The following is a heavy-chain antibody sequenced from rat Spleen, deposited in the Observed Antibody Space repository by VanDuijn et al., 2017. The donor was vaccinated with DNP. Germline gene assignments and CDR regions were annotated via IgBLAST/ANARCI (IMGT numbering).Heavy chain of an antibody. Sequence: EVQLVESGGDLVQPGRSLKLFCAASGFTFSDYNMAWVRQGPKKGLEWVATINYDGTKTDYRDSVKGRFTVSRDNAKNTLYLQMDSLRSEDTATYYCATPFYWGQGVMVTVSS. J-gene: IGHJ2*01. CDR2: INYDGTKT. CDR1: GFTFSDYN. V-gene: IGHV5S10*01. CDR3: ATPFY.